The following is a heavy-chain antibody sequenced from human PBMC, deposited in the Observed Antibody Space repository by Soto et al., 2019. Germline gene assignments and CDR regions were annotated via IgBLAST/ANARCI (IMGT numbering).Heavy chain of an antibody. J-gene: IGHJ6*03. V-gene: IGHV1-18*01. Sequence: ASVKVSCKASGYTFTSYGIIWVRQAPGQGLEWMGWTSAYNGNTNYAQKLQGRVTMTTDTSTSTAYMELRSLRSDDTAVYYCARVQAYCSGGSCYSAVYYYYYMDVWGKGTTVTVSS. D-gene: IGHD2-15*01. CDR1: GYTFTSYG. CDR2: TSAYNGNT. CDR3: ARVQAYCSGGSCYSAVYYYYYMDV.